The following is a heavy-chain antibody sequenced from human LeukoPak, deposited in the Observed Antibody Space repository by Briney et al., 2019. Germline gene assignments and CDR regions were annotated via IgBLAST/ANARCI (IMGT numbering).Heavy chain of an antibody. CDR2: INPSGGST. CDR3: ARAYGHSSSWEEYFQH. CDR1: GYTFTSYY. D-gene: IGHD6-13*01. Sequence: ASVKVSCKASGYTFTSYYMHWVRQAPGQGLEWLGIINPSGGSTSYAQKFQGRVTMTRDTSTSTVYMELSSLRSEDTAVYYCARAYGHSSSWEEYFQHCGQGTLVTVSS. V-gene: IGHV1-46*01. J-gene: IGHJ1*01.